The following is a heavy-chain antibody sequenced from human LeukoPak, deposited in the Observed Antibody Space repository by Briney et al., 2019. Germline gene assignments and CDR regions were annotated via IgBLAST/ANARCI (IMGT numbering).Heavy chain of an antibody. CDR1: GGSISSYY. V-gene: IGHV4-59*01. Sequence: SETLSLTCTVSGGSISSYYWSWIRQPPGKGLEWIGYIYYSGSTNYNPSLKSRVTISVDTSKNQFSLKLSSVTAADTAVYYCARVWSTIAVAWLDPWGQGTLVTVSS. D-gene: IGHD6-19*01. J-gene: IGHJ5*02. CDR3: ARVWSTIAVAWLDP. CDR2: IYYSGST.